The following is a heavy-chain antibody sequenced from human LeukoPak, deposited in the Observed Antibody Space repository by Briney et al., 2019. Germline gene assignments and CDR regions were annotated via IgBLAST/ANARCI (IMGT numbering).Heavy chain of an antibody. D-gene: IGHD2-2*01. J-gene: IGHJ4*02. CDR3: AKEGIVVVPTATTSTFDY. Sequence: GGSLRLSCAASGFTFSSYAMSWVRQAPGKGLEWVSAISGSGDSTYYADSVKGRFTISRDNSKNTLYLQMNSLRAEDTAVYYCAKEGIVVVPTATTSTFDYWGQGTLVTVSS. V-gene: IGHV3-23*01. CDR2: ISGSGDST. CDR1: GFTFSSYA.